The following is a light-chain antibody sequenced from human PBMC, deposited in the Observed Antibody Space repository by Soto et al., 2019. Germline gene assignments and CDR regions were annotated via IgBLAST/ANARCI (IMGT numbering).Light chain of an antibody. CDR2: DVT. J-gene: IGLJ2*01. V-gene: IGLV2-11*01. CDR3: CSYAGSDILI. CDR1: SSDVGGYNY. Sequence: QSVLTQPRSVSGSPGQSVTLSCTGNSSDVGGYNYVAWYQRHPGKAPKLIISDVTKRPSGVPDRFSGSKSGNTASLTISGLQAEDEADYDCCSYAGSDILIFGGGTKLTVL.